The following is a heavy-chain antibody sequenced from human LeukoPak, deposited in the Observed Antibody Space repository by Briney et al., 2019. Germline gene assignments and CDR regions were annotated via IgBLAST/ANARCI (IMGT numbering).Heavy chain of an antibody. J-gene: IGHJ4*02. D-gene: IGHD3-22*01. V-gene: IGHV1-69*05. CDR3: ARGDSSGYYYFDY. CDR2: IIPIFGTA. CDR1: GGTFSSYA. Sequence: ASVKVSCKASGGTFSSYAISWVRQAPGQGLEWMGGIIPIFGTANYAQKFQGRVTITTDESTSTAYMELSSLRSEDTAVYYCARGDSSGYYYFDYWGQGTLVTVSS.